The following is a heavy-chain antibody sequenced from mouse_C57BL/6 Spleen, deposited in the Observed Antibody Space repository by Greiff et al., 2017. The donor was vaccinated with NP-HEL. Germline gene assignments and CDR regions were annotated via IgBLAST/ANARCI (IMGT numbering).Heavy chain of an antibody. V-gene: IGHV5-17*01. CDR3: ADDGYSAMDY. Sequence: EVHLVESGGGLVKPGGSLKLSCAASGFTFSDYGMHWVRQAPEKGLEWVAYISSGSSTIYYADTVKGRFTISRDNAKNTLFLQMTNLRSEDTAMYYCADDGYSAMDYWGQGTSVTVSS. D-gene: IGHD2-3*01. J-gene: IGHJ4*01. CDR1: GFTFSDYG. CDR2: ISSGSSTI.